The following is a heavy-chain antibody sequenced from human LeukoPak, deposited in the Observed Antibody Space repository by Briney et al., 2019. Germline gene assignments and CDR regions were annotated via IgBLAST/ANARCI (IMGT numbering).Heavy chain of an antibody. D-gene: IGHD6-13*01. V-gene: IGHV3-48*04. CDR3: ARIMKIAAAAFDY. CDR1: GFTFSSNS. Sequence: GGSLRLSCAASGFTFSSNSMNWVRQAPGKGLEWVSYISSSGNTIYYADSVKGRFTISRDNAKNSLYLQMNSLRAEDTAVYYCARIMKIAAAAFDYWGQGTLVTVSS. CDR2: ISSSGNTI. J-gene: IGHJ4*02.